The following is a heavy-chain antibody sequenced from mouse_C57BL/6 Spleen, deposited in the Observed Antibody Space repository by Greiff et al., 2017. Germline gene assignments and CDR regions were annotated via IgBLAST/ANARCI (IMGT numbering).Heavy chain of an antibody. CDR1: GYTFTSYW. D-gene: IGHD2-3*01. CDR2: IHPNSGST. CDR3: ARGEDGYYVWFAY. V-gene: IGHV1-64*01. Sequence: QVQLQQPGAELVKPGASVKLSCKASGYTFTSYWMHWVKQRPGQGLEWIGMIHPNSGSTNYNEKFKSKATLTVDKSSSTAYMQLSSLTSEDSAVYYCARGEDGYYVWFAYWGQGTLVTVSA. J-gene: IGHJ3*01.